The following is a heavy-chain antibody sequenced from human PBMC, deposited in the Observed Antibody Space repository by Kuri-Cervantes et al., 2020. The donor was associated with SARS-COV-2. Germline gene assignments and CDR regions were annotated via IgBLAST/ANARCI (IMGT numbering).Heavy chain of an antibody. V-gene: IGHV1-69*13. Sequence: SVKVSCKASGGTFSSYAISWVRQAPGQGLEWMGGIIPIFGTANYAQKFQGRVTITADESTSTAYMELSSPRSEDTAVYYCARDGPSITFVRGVTAILADHLTYYSYGMDVWGRGTTVTVSS. D-gene: IGHD3-10*01. CDR2: IIPIFGTA. J-gene: IGHJ6*02. CDR3: ARDGPSITFVRGVTAILADHLTYYSYGMDV. CDR1: GGTFSSYA.